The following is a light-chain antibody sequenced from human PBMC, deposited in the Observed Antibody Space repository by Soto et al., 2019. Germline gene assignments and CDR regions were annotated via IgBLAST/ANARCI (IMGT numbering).Light chain of an antibody. CDR3: LLSFIGAVV. V-gene: IGLV7-46*01. J-gene: IGLJ2*01. CDR2: DTS. CDR1: TGAVTSGHY. Sequence: QAVVTQEPSLSVSPGGTVTLTRGSSTGAVTSGHYPYWFQQKPGQAPKTLIYDTSNKHSWTPARFSGSLLGGEAALTLSDAQPEDEADYYCLLSFIGAVVFGGGTQLTVL.